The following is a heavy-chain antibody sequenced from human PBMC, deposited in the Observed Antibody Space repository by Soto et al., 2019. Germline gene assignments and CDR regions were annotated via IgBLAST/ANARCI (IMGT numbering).Heavy chain of an antibody. D-gene: IGHD3-10*01. V-gene: IGHV1-18*01. J-gene: IGHJ5*02. CDR1: GYTFTNYA. CDR2: INVYNGNT. CDR3: ARGVGSGSYYNQYNWFDP. Sequence: ASVKVSCKASGYTFTNYAIQWVRQAPGQRLEWMGWINVYNGNTKYAQKVQGRVTMTTDTSTSTAYMELRSLRSDDTAVYYCARGVGSGSYYNQYNWFDPWGQGTLVTVSS.